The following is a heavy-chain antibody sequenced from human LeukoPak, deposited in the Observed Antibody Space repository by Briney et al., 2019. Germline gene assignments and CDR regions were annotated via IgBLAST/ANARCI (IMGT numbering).Heavy chain of an antibody. V-gene: IGHV4-39*01. CDR3: ARLPCSNYGFVDC. CDR1: GGSITSSSYY. CDR2: IYYSGST. Sequence: SETLSLTCTVSGGSITSSSYYWGLIRQPPGEGLEWIGCIYYSGSTFYNPSLKSRVTISVDTSKNQFSLNLNSVNAADTAVYYCARLPCSNYGFVDCWGQGTLVTVS. J-gene: IGHJ4*02. D-gene: IGHD4-11*01.